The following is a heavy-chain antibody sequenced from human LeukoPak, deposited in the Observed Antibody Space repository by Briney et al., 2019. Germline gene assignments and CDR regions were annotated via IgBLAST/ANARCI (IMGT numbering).Heavy chain of an antibody. CDR2: IYSGGST. J-gene: IGHJ4*02. CDR1: GFTVSSNY. Sequence: QSGGSLRLSCAASGFTVSSNYMSWVRQAPGKGLEWVSVIYSGGSTYYADSVKGRFTISRDNSKNTLYLQMNSLRAEDTAVYYCARFSYVGHFDYWGQGTLVTVSS. D-gene: IGHD1-26*01. V-gene: IGHV3-66*01. CDR3: ARFSYVGHFDY.